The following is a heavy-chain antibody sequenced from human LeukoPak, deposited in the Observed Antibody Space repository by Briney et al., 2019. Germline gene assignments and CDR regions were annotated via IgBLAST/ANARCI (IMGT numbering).Heavy chain of an antibody. CDR2: IYYTGSI. V-gene: IGHV4-59*01. CDR1: GGSMSSYY. D-gene: IGHD3-16*01. CDR3: ARAGAGNEYVGLFDY. Sequence: SETLSLTCTASGGSMSSYYWIWIRQPPGKGLEWIGYIYYTGSINYNPSLKSRVTISVDTSKNQFSLKLSSVTAADTAVYYCARAGAGNEYVGLFDYWGQGTLVTVSS. J-gene: IGHJ4*02.